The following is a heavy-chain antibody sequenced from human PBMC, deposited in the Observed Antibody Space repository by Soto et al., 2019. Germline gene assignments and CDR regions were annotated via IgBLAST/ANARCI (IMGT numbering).Heavy chain of an antibody. D-gene: IGHD3-3*01. CDR1: GFTFSSYA. CDR2: ISGSGGST. CDR3: AKGSHDFWSGYWSFDY. V-gene: IGHV3-23*01. J-gene: IGHJ4*02. Sequence: GGSLRLSCAASGFTFSSYAMSWVRQAPGKGLEWVSAISGSGGSTYYADSVKGRFTISRDNSKNTLYLQMNSLRAEDTAVYYCAKGSHDFWSGYWSFDYWGQGTLVTVSS.